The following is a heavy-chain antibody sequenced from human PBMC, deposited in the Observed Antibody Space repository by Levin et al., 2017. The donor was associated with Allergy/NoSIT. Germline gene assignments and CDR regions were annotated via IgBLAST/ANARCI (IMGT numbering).Heavy chain of an antibody. CDR2: IYYSGST. D-gene: IGHD3-9*01. J-gene: IGHJ4*02. CDR3: ARVNYDILTGSKLFDY. CDR1: GGSISSYY. V-gene: IGHV4-59*01. Sequence: SQTLSLTCPVSGGSISSYYWSWIRQPPGKGLEWIGYIYYSGSTNYNPSLKSRVTISVDTSKNQFSLKLSSVTAADTAVYYCARVNYDILTGSKLFDYWGQGTLVTVSS.